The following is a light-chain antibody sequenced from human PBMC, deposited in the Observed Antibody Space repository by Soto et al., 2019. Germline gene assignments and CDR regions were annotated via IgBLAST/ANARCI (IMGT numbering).Light chain of an antibody. J-gene: IGKJ4*02. CDR3: QKYDSAPRT. V-gene: IGKV1-27*01. Sequence: DIKMTQSPSSLSAFVGDRVTITCRASQGISNYLAWYQQKPGKVPKVLIYAASTLQPGVPPRFRGSGSGTDFTLTISSLQPEDVATYYCQKYDSAPRTFGGGTKVDLK. CDR2: AAS. CDR1: QGISNY.